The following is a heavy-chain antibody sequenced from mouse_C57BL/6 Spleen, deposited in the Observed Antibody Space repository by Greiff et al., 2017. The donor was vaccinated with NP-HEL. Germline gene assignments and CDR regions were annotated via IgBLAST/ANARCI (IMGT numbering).Heavy chain of an antibody. V-gene: IGHV5-4*01. Sequence: DVHLVESGGGLVKPGGSLKLSCAASGFTFSSYAMSWVRQTPEKRLEWVATISDGGSYTYYPDNVKGRFTISRDNAKNNLYLQMSHLKSEDTAMYYCARDWELRRGCYFDYWGQGTTLTVSS. J-gene: IGHJ2*01. D-gene: IGHD2-12*01. CDR1: GFTFSSYA. CDR2: ISDGGSYT. CDR3: ARDWELRRGCYFDY.